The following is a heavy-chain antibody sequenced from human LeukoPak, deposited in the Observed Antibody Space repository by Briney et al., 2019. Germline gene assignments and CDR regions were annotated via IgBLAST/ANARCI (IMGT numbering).Heavy chain of an antibody. CDR2: IYYSGST. D-gene: IGHD1-26*01. CDR1: GCSISSYY. Sequence: SETLSLTCTVSGCSISSYYWSWIRQPPGKGLEWIGYIYYSGSTNYNPSLKSRVTISVDTSKDQFSLKLSSVTAADTGVYYCAREREDYYYYYYMDVWGKGTTVTVSS. V-gene: IGHV4-59*01. CDR3: AREREDYYYYYYMDV. J-gene: IGHJ6*03.